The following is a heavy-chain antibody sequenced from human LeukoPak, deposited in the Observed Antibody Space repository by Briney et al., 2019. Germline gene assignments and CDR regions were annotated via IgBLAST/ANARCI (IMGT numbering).Heavy chain of an antibody. CDR3: ARAAYPYYDSSGYCDY. Sequence: ASVKVSCKASGYTFTGYYMHWVRQAPGQGLEWMGWINPNSGGTNYAQKFQGRVTMTRDTSISTAYMELSRLRSDDTAVYYCARAAYPYYDSSGYCDYWGQGTLVTVSS. D-gene: IGHD3-22*01. CDR1: GYTFTGYY. V-gene: IGHV1-2*02. CDR2: INPNSGGT. J-gene: IGHJ4*02.